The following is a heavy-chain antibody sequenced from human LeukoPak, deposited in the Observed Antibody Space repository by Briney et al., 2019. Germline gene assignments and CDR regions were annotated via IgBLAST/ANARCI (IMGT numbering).Heavy chain of an antibody. CDR2: ISGSGGST. CDR3: ARSSIAARPGWFDP. J-gene: IGHJ5*02. D-gene: IGHD6-6*01. V-gene: IGHV3-23*01. CDR1: GFTFSSYA. Sequence: PGGSLRLSCAASGFTFSSYAMSWLRQAPGKGLEWVSAISGSGGSTYYADSVKGRFTISRDNSKNTLYLQMDSLRAEDTAVYYCARSSIAARPGWFDPWGQGTLVTVSS.